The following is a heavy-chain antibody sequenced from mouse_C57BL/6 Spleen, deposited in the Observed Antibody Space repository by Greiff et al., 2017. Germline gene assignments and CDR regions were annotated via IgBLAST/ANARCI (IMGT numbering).Heavy chain of an antibody. CDR3: ARDNYGCLGY. D-gene: IGHD2-2*01. Sequence: EVQLVESEGGLVQPGRSLKLSCTASGFTFSDYYMAWVRQVPEKGLEWVANINYDGSSTYYLDYLKTRFIISRDNAKNILYLQMSSLKSEDTATYYCARDNYGCLGYWGQGTTLTVSS. V-gene: IGHV5-16*01. CDR1: GFTFSDYY. J-gene: IGHJ2*01. CDR2: INYDGSST.